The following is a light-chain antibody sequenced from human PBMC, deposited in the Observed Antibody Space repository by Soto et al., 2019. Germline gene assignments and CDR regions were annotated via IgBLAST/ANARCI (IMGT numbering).Light chain of an antibody. CDR2: DAS. V-gene: IGKV3-11*01. J-gene: IGKJ2*01. CDR3: QQRSSWYT. CDR1: QSVSSY. Sequence: EIVLTQSPATLSLSPGERATLSCRASQSVSSYLAWYQQKPGQAPRLLIYDASNGATGIPARFSGSGSGTDFPLTISSLAPEDFTVYYCQQRSSWYTFGQGTKLEIK.